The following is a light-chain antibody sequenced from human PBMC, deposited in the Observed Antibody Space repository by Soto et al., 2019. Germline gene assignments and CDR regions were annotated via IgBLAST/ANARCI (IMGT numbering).Light chain of an antibody. Sequence: EVVLSQSPRTLSLCPGERATLSCRASQSVSSSYLAWYQQKPGQAPRLLIYGASSRATGIPDRFSGSGSGTDFTLTISRLEPEDFAVYYCQQYGSSPVTFGQGSMVDVK. CDR2: GAS. CDR3: QQYGSSPVT. CDR1: QSVSSSY. J-gene: IGKJ1*01. V-gene: IGKV3-20*01.